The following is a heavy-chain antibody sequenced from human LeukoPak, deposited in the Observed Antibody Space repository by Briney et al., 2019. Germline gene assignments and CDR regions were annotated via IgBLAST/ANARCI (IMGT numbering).Heavy chain of an antibody. CDR1: VFTVSSNY. CDR3: ARGSSGYPSWFDP. V-gene: IGHV3-66*01. D-gene: IGHD3-22*01. CDR2: IYSGGST. J-gene: IGHJ5*02. Sequence: PGGSLRLSCAASVFTVSSNYMSWVRQGPGKGLEWVSVIYSGGSTKYADSVKGRFTISRDNSKNTLYLQMNSLRAEDTAVYYCARGSSGYPSWFDPWGQGTLVTVSS.